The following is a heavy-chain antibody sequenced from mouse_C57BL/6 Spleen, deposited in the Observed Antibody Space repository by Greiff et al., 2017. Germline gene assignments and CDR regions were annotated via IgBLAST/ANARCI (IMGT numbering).Heavy chain of an antibody. J-gene: IGHJ2*01. D-gene: IGHD2-4*01. Sequence: EVQLQQSGTVLARPGASVKMSCKTSGYTFTSYWMHWVKQRPGQGLEWIGAIYPGNSDTSYNQKFKGKAKLTAVTSASTAYMELSRLTNEDSAVYYCTRAIYSDYDVYYFDYWGQGTTLTVSS. CDR2: IYPGNSDT. CDR1: GYTFTSYW. CDR3: TRAIYSDYDVYYFDY. V-gene: IGHV1-5*01.